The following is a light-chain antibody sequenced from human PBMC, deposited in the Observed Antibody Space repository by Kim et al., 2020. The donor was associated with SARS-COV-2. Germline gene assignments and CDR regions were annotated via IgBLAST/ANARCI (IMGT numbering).Light chain of an antibody. CDR2: VNREGSH. CDR1: RGHSNNH. J-gene: IGLJ3*02. CDR3: QTWGTVIWL. V-gene: IGLV4-69*01. Sequence: ASVKLTCTLSRGHSNNHISGHQQRPGQGPQHLMKVNREGSHREGVGIPVRFSGSSCGAERYRIVSRLQSEDGADYYCQTWGTVIWLFDRGNPLTVL.